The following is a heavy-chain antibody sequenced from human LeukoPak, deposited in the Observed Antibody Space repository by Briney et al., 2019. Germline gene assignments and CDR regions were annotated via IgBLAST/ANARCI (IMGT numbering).Heavy chain of an antibody. CDR3: ARGRSIAN. V-gene: IGHV3-7*01. J-gene: IGHJ4*02. CDR2: INEDGSGK. CDR1: GFTFSNYW. Sequence: GGSLRLSCAASGFTFSNYWMSWVRQAPGKGLEWVANINEDGSGKYSVDSVKGRFTISRDNARNSLYPQMNSVRVEDTALYFCARGRSIANWGQGTLVTVSS.